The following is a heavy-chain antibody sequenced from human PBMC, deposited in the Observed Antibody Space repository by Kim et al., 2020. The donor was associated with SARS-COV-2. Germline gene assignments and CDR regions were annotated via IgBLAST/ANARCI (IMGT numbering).Heavy chain of an antibody. D-gene: IGHD6-19*01. V-gene: IGHV7-4-1*02. Sequence: ASVKVSCKASGYAFSNYGMNWVRQAPGQGLEWMGWINTNSGNPTYAQGFTGRFVFSLDTSVSTAYLQISSLKAEDTAVYYCARDKEQWLVTSSDYWGQGTLVTVSS. J-gene: IGHJ4*02. CDR2: INTNSGNP. CDR1: GYAFSNYG. CDR3: ARDKEQWLVTSSDY.